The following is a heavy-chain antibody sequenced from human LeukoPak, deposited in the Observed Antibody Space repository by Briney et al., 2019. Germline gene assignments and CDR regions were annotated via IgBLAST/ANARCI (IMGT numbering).Heavy chain of an antibody. CDR1: GFIFSSYD. Sequence: GGSLRLSCAASGFIFSSYDMNWVRQAPGKGLEWVSYISSSGRTIYYADSVEGRFTISRDNAKNSLYLQMNSLRAEDTAVYYCAREGDFWSGPSGYFDNWGQGTLVTVSS. CDR2: ISSSGRTI. J-gene: IGHJ4*02. V-gene: IGHV3-48*03. CDR3: AREGDFWSGPSGYFDN. D-gene: IGHD3-3*01.